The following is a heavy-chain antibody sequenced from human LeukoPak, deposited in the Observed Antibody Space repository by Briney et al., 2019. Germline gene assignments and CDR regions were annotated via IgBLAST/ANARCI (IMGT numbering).Heavy chain of an antibody. D-gene: IGHD3-22*01. CDR1: GFTFSSYA. V-gene: IGHV3-23*01. CDR3: AKDLDNVYYDSSGIFDY. Sequence: GGSLRLSCAASGFTFSSYAMSWVRQAPGKGLEWVSAISGSGGSTYYADSAKGRFTISRDNSKNTLYLQMNSLRAEDTAVYYCAKDLDNVYYDSSGIFDYWGQGTLVTVSS. CDR2: ISGSGGST. J-gene: IGHJ4*02.